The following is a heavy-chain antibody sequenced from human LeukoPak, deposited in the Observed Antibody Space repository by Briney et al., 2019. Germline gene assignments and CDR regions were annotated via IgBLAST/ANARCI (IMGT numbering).Heavy chain of an antibody. J-gene: IGHJ4*02. V-gene: IGHV5-51*01. Sequence: GETLKISCKGSGYSFTNFWIGWVRQMPGKGLEWMGIIYPGDSDTRYSPSFQGQVTISADKSISTAYLQWSSLKASDTALYYCARRGKSTLGGVTPYFDSGGQGTLAPVPS. D-gene: IGHD3-16*01. CDR1: GYSFTNFW. CDR3: ARRGKSTLGGVTPYFDS. CDR2: IYPGDSDT.